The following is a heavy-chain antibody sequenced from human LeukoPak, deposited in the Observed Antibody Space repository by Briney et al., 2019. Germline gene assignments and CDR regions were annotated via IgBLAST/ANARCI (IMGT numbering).Heavy chain of an antibody. CDR2: FDPEDGET. CDR1: GYTLTELS. Sequence: ASVKVSCKVSGYTLTELSMHWVRQAPGKGLEWMGGFDPEDGETIYAQKFQGRVTMTRDTSISTAYMELSRLRSDDTAVYYCARDLGYSSGWYNANWFDPWGQGTLVTVSS. V-gene: IGHV1-24*01. J-gene: IGHJ5*02. CDR3: ARDLGYSSGWYNANWFDP. D-gene: IGHD6-19*01.